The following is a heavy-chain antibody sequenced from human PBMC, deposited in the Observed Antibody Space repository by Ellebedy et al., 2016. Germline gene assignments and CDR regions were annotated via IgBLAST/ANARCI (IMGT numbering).Heavy chain of an antibody. CDR3: ARGSPEAWELSYR. CDR1: GESFSTYH. CDR2: ITYSRST. J-gene: IGHJ4*02. Sequence: SQTLSLTCAVNGESFSTYHWTWIRQSPGKGLEWIGEITYSRSTNYNPSLKSRLSISLDTSKNQFSLEVRSVTTADTAVYYCARGSPEAWELSYRWGQGALVTVSS. D-gene: IGHD1-26*01. V-gene: IGHV4-34*01.